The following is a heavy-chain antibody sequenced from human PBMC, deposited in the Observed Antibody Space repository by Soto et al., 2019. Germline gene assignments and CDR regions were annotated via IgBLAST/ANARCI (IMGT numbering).Heavy chain of an antibody. Sequence: GGSLRLSCAASGFTFSSYGMHWVRQAPGKGLEWVAVISYDGSNKYYADSVKGRFTISRDNSKNTLYLQMNSLRAEDTAVYYCAKEGPTYYDILTGYFNNWFDPWGQGTLVTV. J-gene: IGHJ5*02. D-gene: IGHD3-9*01. CDR2: ISYDGSNK. V-gene: IGHV3-30*18. CDR1: GFTFSSYG. CDR3: AKEGPTYYDILTGYFNNWFDP.